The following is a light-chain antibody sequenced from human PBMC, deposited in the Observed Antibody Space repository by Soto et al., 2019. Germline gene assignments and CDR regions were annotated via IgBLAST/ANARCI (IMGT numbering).Light chain of an antibody. CDR3: QHRSNRLFT. J-gene: IGKJ3*01. CDR2: DAS. Sequence: EIVLTQSPATLSLSPGERATLSCRASQSVSSYLAWYQQKPGQAPRLLISDASNRATGIPPRFGGSGSGSDFTLTISSQEPEDFAVYYCQHRSNRLFTFGPGTKVDIK. V-gene: IGKV3-11*01. CDR1: QSVSSY.